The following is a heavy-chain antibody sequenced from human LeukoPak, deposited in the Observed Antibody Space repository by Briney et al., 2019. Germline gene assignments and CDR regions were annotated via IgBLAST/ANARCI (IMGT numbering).Heavy chain of an antibody. CDR1: GGSFSGYY. Sequence: PSETLSLTCAVYGGSFSGYYWSWIRQPPGKGLEWVGEINHSGSTNYNPSLKSRVTISVDTSKNQFSLKLSSVTAADTAVYYCARRKSDISLGAYDYWGQGTLVTVSS. CDR2: INHSGST. V-gene: IGHV4-34*01. J-gene: IGHJ4*02. CDR3: ARRKSDISLGAYDY. D-gene: IGHD3-16*01.